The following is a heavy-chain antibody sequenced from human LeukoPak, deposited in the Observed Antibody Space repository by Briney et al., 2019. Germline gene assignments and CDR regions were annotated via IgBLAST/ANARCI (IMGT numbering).Heavy chain of an antibody. CDR3: AGISSWYYMDV. D-gene: IGHD6-13*01. V-gene: IGHV3-30*04. CDR1: GFSFSSYA. Sequence: GGSLRLSCATSGFSFSSYAMSWVRQAPGKGLEWVAVISYDGSNKYYADSVKGRFTISRDNAKKSLYLQMNSLRVEDTAVYYCAGISSWYYMDVWGKGTTVTVSS. J-gene: IGHJ6*03. CDR2: ISYDGSNK.